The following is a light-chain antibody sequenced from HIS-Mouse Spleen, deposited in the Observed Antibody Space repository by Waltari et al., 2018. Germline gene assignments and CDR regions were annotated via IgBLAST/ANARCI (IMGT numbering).Light chain of an antibody. CDR3: QKYNSAPLT. CDR2: AAS. J-gene: IGKJ4*01. CDR1: QGISNY. Sequence: DIQMTQSPSALSASVGDRVTIPCRASQGISNYLSWYQQKPGKVPKLLIYAASTLQSGVPSRFSGSGSATDFTLTISSLQPEDVATYYCQKYNSAPLTFGGGTKVEIK. V-gene: IGKV1-27*01.